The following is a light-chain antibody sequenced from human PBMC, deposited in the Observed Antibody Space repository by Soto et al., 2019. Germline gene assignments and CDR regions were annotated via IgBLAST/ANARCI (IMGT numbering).Light chain of an antibody. V-gene: IGKV3-11*01. Sequence: EIVLTQSPATLSLSPGERATLSCRASQSVSSYLVWYQQKPGQAPRLLIYDAPNRATGIPARFSGRGSGTDFTLTIRSLEPEDFAVYYCQQRSTWPRLTFGGGTKVDIK. CDR3: QQRSTWPRLT. CDR1: QSVSSY. J-gene: IGKJ4*01. CDR2: DAP.